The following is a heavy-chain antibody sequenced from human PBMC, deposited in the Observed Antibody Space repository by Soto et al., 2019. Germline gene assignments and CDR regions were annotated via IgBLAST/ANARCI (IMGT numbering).Heavy chain of an antibody. D-gene: IGHD3-16*01. J-gene: IGHJ4*02. Sequence: EVQLLESGGGLVQPGGSLRLSCAASGFTFSSHAMSWVRQAPGKGLEWVSGIRGSGGTTYYADYVKGRFTISRDNSKNTLYLQMSSLRVEDTAVYYCAKDLWGDSPGYWGQGTLVTVSS. CDR1: GFTFSSHA. CDR3: AKDLWGDSPGY. CDR2: IRGSGGTT. V-gene: IGHV3-23*01.